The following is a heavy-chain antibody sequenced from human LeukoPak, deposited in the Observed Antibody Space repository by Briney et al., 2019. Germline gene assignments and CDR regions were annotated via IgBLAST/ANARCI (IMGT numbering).Heavy chain of an antibody. CDR3: ARSRDGYNLWYFDL. V-gene: IGHV3-13*01. CDR2: IGTAGDT. Sequence: GGSLRLSCAASGFTFSSYDMHWVRQPTGKGLEWVSTIGTAGDTYYPGSVKGRFTIPRENAKNSLYLQMNSLRAGDTAVYYCARSRDGYNLWYFDLWGRGTPVTVSS. D-gene: IGHD5-24*01. J-gene: IGHJ2*01. CDR1: GFTFSSYD.